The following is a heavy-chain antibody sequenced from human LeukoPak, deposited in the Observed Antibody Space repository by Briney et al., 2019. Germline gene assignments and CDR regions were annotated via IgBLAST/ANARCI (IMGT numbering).Heavy chain of an antibody. CDR1: GGSISSYY. CDR2: IYYSGST. J-gene: IGHJ4*02. D-gene: IGHD5-18*01. CDR3: ARGQGYSYGEG. Sequence: SETLSLTCTVSGGSISSYYRSWIRQPPGKGLEWIGYIYYSGSTNYNPSLKSRVTISVDTSKNQFSLKLSSVTAADTAVYYCARGQGYSYGEGWGQGTLVTVSS. V-gene: IGHV4-59*12.